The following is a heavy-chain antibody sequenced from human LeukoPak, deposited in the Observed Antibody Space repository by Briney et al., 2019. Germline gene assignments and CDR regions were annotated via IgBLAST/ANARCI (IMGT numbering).Heavy chain of an antibody. Sequence: ASVKVSCKASGYTFTGYYIHWVRQAPGQGLEWMGWLNPNSDGTNYAQIFQGRVTMTRDTSISTVYMELSRLGSDDTAVYYCARGVAVADFDYWGQGTLVTVSS. CDR1: GYTFTGYY. D-gene: IGHD6-19*01. CDR2: LNPNSDGT. J-gene: IGHJ4*02. V-gene: IGHV1-2*02. CDR3: ARGVAVADFDY.